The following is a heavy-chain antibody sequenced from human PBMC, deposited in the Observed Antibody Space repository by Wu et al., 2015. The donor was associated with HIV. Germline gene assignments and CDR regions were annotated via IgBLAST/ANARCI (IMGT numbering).Heavy chain of an antibody. CDR1: GGTFSSYA. D-gene: IGHD6-6*01. CDR2: IIPIFGTT. J-gene: IGHJ3*02. Sequence: QVQLVQSGAEVKKPGSSVKVSCKASGGTFSSYAVSWVRQAPGQGLEWMGGIIPIFGTTNYAQKFLGRVTILTDESTSTVYMELTSLRSDDTAVYYCARATRTASGTGAFDIWGQGTMVAVSS. V-gene: IGHV1-69*05. CDR3: ARATRTASGTGAFDI.